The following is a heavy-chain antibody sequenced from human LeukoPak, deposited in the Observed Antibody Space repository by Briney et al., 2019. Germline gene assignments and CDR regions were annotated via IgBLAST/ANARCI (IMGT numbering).Heavy chain of an antibody. J-gene: IGHJ4*02. CDR3: ARDRRRDFDY. V-gene: IGHV3-33*01. CDR1: GFPFSSYG. Sequence: GRSLRLSCVASGFPFSSYGMHWVRQAPGKGLEWVAVIWSVGGAEYYADSVKGRFTISRDNSKNMLFLQMNSLRAEDTAVYYCARDRRRDFDYWGQGTLVTVSS. CDR2: IWSVGGAE.